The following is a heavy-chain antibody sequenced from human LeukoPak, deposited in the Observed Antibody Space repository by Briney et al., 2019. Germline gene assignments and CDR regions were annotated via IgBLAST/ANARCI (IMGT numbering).Heavy chain of an antibody. CDR2: ISGSGDST. CDR3: AEGRGSANSGSNY. D-gene: IGHD1-26*01. J-gene: IGHJ4*02. Sequence: DPGGSLRLSCAASGFTFSSYAMSWVRQAPGKGLEWVSGISGSGDSTDYANSVKGRFTISRDNSKNTLYLQQNSLRAEDTAVYFCAEGRGSANSGSNYWGQGTLVTVSS. V-gene: IGHV3-23*01. CDR1: GFTFSSYA.